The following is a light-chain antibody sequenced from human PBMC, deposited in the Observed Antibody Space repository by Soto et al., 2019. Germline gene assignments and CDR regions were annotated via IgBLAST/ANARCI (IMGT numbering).Light chain of an antibody. J-gene: IGKJ1*01. Sequence: IVLTQSPGTLSLSPWERATLSGRASQSISVTYLAWYQQKPGRAPRILIYGASNRATGIPDRFSGSGSGTDFTLTISRLEPEDFAVYYCQHYGISPPWTFGQGTKVDIK. CDR1: QSISVTY. V-gene: IGKV3-20*01. CDR2: GAS. CDR3: QHYGISPPWT.